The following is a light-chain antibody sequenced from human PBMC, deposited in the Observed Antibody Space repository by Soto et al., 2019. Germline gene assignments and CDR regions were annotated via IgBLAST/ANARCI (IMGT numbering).Light chain of an antibody. V-gene: IGLV2-18*02. CDR1: SSDVGSYNR. CDR2: EVS. J-gene: IGLJ1*01. Sequence: QSALTQPPSVSGSPGQSVAISCTGTSSDVGSYNRVSWYQQAPGTAPKVMIYEVSNRPSGVPDRFSGSKSGNTASPTISGLQPEDEADYYCYSFTSSNTYVFGTGTKLTVL. CDR3: YSFTSSNTYV.